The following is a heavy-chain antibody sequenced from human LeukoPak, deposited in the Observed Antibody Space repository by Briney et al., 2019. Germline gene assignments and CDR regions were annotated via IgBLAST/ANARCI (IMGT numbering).Heavy chain of an antibody. Sequence: ASMKVSCKASGYTFTSYDISWVRQAPGQGLEWMGWISAYNGNTNYAQKLQGRVTMTTDTSTSTAYMELRSLRSDDTAVYYCARDYCSGGSYYSTPYYWGQGTLVTVSS. CDR2: ISAYNGNT. V-gene: IGHV1-18*01. CDR3: ARDYCSGGSYYSTPYY. J-gene: IGHJ4*02. CDR1: GYTFTSYD. D-gene: IGHD2-15*01.